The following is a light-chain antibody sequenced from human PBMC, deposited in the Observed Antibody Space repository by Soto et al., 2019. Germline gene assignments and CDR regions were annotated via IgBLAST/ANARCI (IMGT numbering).Light chain of an antibody. CDR2: DAS. CDR1: QSVSSY. V-gene: IGKV3-11*01. J-gene: IGKJ3*01. Sequence: DIVLTQSPATLSLSPGERATLSCRASQSVSSYLAWYQQKPGQAPRLLIYDASNRATGIPARFSGSGSGTDFTLTISSLEPEDFAVYYCQQRSNWPWGVGPGTKVDIK. CDR3: QQRSNWPWG.